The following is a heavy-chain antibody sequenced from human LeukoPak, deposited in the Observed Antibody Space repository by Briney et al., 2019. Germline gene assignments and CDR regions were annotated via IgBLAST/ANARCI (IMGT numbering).Heavy chain of an antibody. CDR2: ITSSTYI. CDR1: GFTFSSYT. CDR3: ARDLYGDYVHDY. J-gene: IGHJ4*02. Sequence: GGSLRLSCAASGFTFSSYTMNWVRQAPGKGLEWVSSITSSTYICYADSVKGRFTISRDNAKNSLYLQMSSLRAEDTAVYYCARDLYGDYVHDYWGQGTLVTVSS. V-gene: IGHV3-21*01. D-gene: IGHD4-17*01.